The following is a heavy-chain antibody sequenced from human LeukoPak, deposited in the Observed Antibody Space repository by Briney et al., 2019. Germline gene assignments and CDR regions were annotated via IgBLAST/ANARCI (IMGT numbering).Heavy chain of an antibody. CDR1: GYTFTSYY. CDR2: IIPILGIA. V-gene: IGHV1-69*02. D-gene: IGHD1-26*01. CDR3: ALVGAKEIGY. Sequence: ASVKVSCKASGYTFTSYYMHWVRQAPGQGLEWMGRIIPILGIANYAQKFQGRVAITADKSTSTAYMELSSLRSEDTAVYYCALVGAKEIGYWGQGTLVTVSS. J-gene: IGHJ4*02.